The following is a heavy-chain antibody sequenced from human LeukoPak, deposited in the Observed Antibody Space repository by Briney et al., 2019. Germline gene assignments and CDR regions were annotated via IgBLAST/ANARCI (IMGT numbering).Heavy chain of an antibody. V-gene: IGHV3-48*01. J-gene: IGHJ4*02. D-gene: IGHD3-10*01. CDR2: ITSSSSTI. Sequence: QPGGSLRLSCAASGCTFSSYSMNWVRQTPGKGLEWVSYITSSSSTIHYADSVKGRFTISRDNAKNSLYLQMDSLRAEDTAVYYCARRGGEMVFDYWGQGILVTVSS. CDR1: GCTFSSYS. CDR3: ARRGGEMVFDY.